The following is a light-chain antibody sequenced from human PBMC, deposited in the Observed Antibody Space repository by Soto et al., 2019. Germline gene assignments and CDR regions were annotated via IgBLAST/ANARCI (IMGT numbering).Light chain of an antibody. CDR3: QQGYSPLLT. CDR2: GTY. CDR1: QSISKY. V-gene: IGKV1-39*01. Sequence: DIQMTQSPSSLSASVGDRVTLTCRASQSISKYLNWYQLKSGKGPKLLIYGTYTLQSGVPSRFSGSGSGTDFTLTISDLHPEDFAVYYCQQGYSPLLTFGGGTRVEIK. J-gene: IGKJ4*01.